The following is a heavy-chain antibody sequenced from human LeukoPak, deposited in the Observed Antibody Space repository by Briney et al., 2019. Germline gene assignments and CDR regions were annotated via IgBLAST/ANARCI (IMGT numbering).Heavy chain of an antibody. CDR1: GGTFSSYA. Sequence: ASVKVSCKASGGTFSSYAISWVRQAPGQGLEWMGGIIPIFGTANYAQKFQGRVTITADESTSTAYMELSSLRSEDTAVYYCARDRVARVTHHDAFDIWGQGTMVTVSS. D-gene: IGHD4-23*01. V-gene: IGHV1-69*13. CDR3: ARDRVARVTHHDAFDI. J-gene: IGHJ3*02. CDR2: IIPIFGTA.